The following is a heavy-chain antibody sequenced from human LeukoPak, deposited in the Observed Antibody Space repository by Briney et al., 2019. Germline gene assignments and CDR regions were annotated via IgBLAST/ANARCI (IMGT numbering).Heavy chain of an antibody. CDR2: INWDGSDT. CDR3: VKGICSTVYCLSFYFEY. V-gene: IGHV3-43D*03. D-gene: IGHD5/OR15-5a*01. Sequence: PGGSLRLSCAASGFTFDNYAMHWVRQTPGKGLEWISVINWDGSDTYYADSVKGRFTISRDNSKGSLYLQMNSLGPDDAALYYCVKGICSTVYCLSFYFEYWGHGTLVTVSS. J-gene: IGHJ4*01. CDR1: GFTFDNYA.